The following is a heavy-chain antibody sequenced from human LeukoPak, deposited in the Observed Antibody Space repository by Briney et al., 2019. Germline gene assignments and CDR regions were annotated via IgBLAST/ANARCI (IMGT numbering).Heavy chain of an antibody. V-gene: IGHV3-66*01. CDR3: ASRRAYTYIGGAFDL. J-gene: IGHJ3*01. D-gene: IGHD5-18*01. CDR1: GFTVSSNY. Sequence: PGGSLSLFCAASGFTVSSNYMNWVRQAPGKGLQWDTFIYSGGSTYYADSVKGRFTISRDNSKNTLYLRLNSLRVEDTAVYYCASRRAYTYIGGAFDLWGQGTMVTVSS. CDR2: IYSGGST.